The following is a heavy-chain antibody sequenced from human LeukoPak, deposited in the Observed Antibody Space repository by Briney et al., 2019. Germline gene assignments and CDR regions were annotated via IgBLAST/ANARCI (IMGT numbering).Heavy chain of an antibody. J-gene: IGHJ4*02. V-gene: IGHV1-8*01. CDR1: GYTFTTYD. CDR2: MNPNSGNT. Sequence: ASVKVSCKASGYTFTTYDIIWVRQATGQGLEWMGWMNPNSGNTGYAQKFQGRVTMTRDTSISTAYMELSSLRSEDTAVYFCVRETTIPPYYFDYWGLGTPVIVSS. D-gene: IGHD3-9*01. CDR3: VRETTIPPYYFDY.